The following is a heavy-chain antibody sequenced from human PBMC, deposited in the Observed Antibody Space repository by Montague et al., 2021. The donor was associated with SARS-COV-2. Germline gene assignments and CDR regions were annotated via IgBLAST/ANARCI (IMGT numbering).Heavy chain of an antibody. Sequence: SETLSLTCTGPARSISSNSWRWIRHPPGKGMHCLGSISYSGSTNKNPSLKSRVTISVDTSKNQFSLKLSSVTAADTAVYYCARHRRLGLISDSSVDYWGQGTLVTVSS. CDR3: ARHRRLGLISDSSVDY. V-gene: IGHV4-59*08. J-gene: IGHJ4*02. D-gene: IGHD6-6*01. CDR2: ISYSGST. CDR1: ARSISSNS.